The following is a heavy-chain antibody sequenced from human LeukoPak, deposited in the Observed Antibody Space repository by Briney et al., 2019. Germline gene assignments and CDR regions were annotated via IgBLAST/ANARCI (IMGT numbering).Heavy chain of an antibody. CDR3: ARVPGESFDI. D-gene: IGHD3-10*01. V-gene: IGHV3-53*01. Sequence: GGSLRLSCVASGFTVGTTYLSWVRQAPGKGLECVSVIYSGGSTFYADSVKGRFTNSRDNSKNTLYLQMNSLGADDTAVYYCARVPGESFDIWGQGTMVTVSS. J-gene: IGHJ3*02. CDR1: GFTVGTTY. CDR2: IYSGGST.